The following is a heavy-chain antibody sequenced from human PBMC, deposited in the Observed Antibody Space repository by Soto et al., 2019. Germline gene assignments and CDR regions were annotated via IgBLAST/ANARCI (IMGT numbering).Heavy chain of an antibody. D-gene: IGHD4-17*01. Sequence: QVQLQESGPGLVKPSGTLSLTCAVSSGSISSSNWWSWVRQPPGKGLEWIGEIYHSGSTNYNPSLQSRVTITAEESKNQYSLQLRTLAAADTAVVYCASTARRRRTTVTARCYYYYYMDVWGKGTTVTVSS. CDR2: IYHSGST. V-gene: IGHV4-4*02. CDR3: ASTARRRRTTVTARCYYYYYMDV. CDR1: SGSISSSNW. J-gene: IGHJ6*03.